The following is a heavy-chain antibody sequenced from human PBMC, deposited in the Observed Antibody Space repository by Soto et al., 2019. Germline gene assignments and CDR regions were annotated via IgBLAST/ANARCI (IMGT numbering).Heavy chain of an antibody. D-gene: IGHD6-19*01. Sequence: EVQLLESGGDLVQPGGSLRLSCVAPGFTFSRYAMNWVRQAPGKGLEWVSTISGSGSSTSYADSVKGRFSISRDNPKPTLFLQMNSLRAEDTAVYYCAKGTEPVAGKYCDLWGRGTLVTVSS. CDR1: GFTFSRYA. V-gene: IGHV3-23*01. CDR3: AKGTEPVAGKYCDL. J-gene: IGHJ2*01. CDR2: ISGSGSST.